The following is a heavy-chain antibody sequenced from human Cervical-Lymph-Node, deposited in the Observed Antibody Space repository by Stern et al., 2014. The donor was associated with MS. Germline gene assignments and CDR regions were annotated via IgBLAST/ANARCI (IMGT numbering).Heavy chain of an antibody. CDR2: INYSGST. J-gene: IGHJ4*02. V-gene: IGHV4-31*03. CDR1: GGSISSGGYY. CDR3: ARVSYDFWSGYYVFDY. D-gene: IGHD3-3*01. Sequence: LQLQESGPGLVKPSKTLSLTCTVSGGSISSGGYYWIWIRQDPGKGLEWIGYINYSGSTYYNPYLKGRDTISVDTSTNQFSRKLSSVTAADTAVYYCARVSYDFWSGYYVFDYWGQGTLVTVSS.